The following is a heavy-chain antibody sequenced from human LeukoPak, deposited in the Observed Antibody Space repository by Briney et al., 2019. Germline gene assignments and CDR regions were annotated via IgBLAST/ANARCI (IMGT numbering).Heavy chain of an antibody. V-gene: IGHV1-2*06. CDR3: ARVERLREGLTFDY. D-gene: IGHD6-25*01. Sequence: GASVKVSCKASGYTFTGYYMHWVRQAPGQGLEWMGRINPNSGGTNYAQKFQGRVTMTRDTSISTAYMELSRLGSDDTAVYYCARVERLREGLTFDYWGQGTLVTVSS. CDR2: INPNSGGT. CDR1: GYTFTGYY. J-gene: IGHJ4*02.